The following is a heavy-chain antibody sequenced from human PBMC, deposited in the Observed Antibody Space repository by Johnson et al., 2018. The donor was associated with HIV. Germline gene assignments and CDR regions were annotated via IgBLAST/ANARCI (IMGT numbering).Heavy chain of an antibody. Sequence: VQLVESGGGLVQPGGSLRLSCAASGFTFSSYAMSWVRQAPGKGLEWVGRIKSKTVGGTTDYAAPVKGRFTISRDDSKNTLYLQMNSLKTEDTAVYYCTTKDYYDSSGPLEIWGQGTMVTVSS. J-gene: IGHJ3*02. CDR2: IKSKTVGGTT. CDR3: TTKDYYDSSGPLEI. D-gene: IGHD3-22*01. V-gene: IGHV3-15*01. CDR1: GFTFSSYA.